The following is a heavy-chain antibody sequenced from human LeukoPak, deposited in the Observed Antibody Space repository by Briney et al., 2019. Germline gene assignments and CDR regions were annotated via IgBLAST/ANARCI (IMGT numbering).Heavy chain of an antibody. CDR3: ERPYCFSTNCYTIDP. V-gene: IGHV5-51*01. D-gene: IGHD2-2*02. J-gene: IGHJ5*02. Sequence: GESLKISCKGSGYSFTSYWIGWVRQMPGKGLEWMGIIYPGDSDTRYSPSFQGQVTISADKSISTAYLQWSSLKASDTAMYYCERPYCFSTNCYTIDPWGQGTLVTVSS. CDR2: IYPGDSDT. CDR1: GYSFTSYW.